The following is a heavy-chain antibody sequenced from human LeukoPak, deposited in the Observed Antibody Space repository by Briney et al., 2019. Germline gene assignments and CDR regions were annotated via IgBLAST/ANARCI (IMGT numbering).Heavy chain of an antibody. CDR1: GITLSNYG. CDR3: GRDEGGGFDY. D-gene: IGHD1-26*01. CDR2: ISDRGSRT. Sequence: PGGSLRLSCAVSGITLSNYGMSWVRQAPGKGLEWVAGISDRGSRTNYADSVKGRFTISTDHPKNTLYLQMNSLRAEDTAVYYCGRDEGGGFDYWGQGTLVTVSS. V-gene: IGHV3-23*01. J-gene: IGHJ4*02.